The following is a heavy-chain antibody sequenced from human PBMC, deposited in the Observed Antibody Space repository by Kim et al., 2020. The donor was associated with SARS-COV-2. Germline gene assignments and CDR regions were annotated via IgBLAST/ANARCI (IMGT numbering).Heavy chain of an antibody. Sequence: SETLSLTCAVYGGSFSGYYWSWIRQPPGKGLEWIGEIIHSGSTNYNPSLKSRVTISVDTSKNQFSLKLSSVTAADTAVYYCARGTRQWLVRGPYYYYMDVWGQGTPVTVSS. CDR2: IIHSGST. D-gene: IGHD6-19*01. J-gene: IGHJ6*03. CDR3: ARGTRQWLVRGPYYYYMDV. CDR1: GGSFSGYY. V-gene: IGHV4-34*01.